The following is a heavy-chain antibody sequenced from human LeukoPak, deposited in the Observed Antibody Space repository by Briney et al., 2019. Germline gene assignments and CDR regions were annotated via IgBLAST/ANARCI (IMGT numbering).Heavy chain of an antibody. V-gene: IGHV3-23*01. CDR1: GFTLSSYA. Sequence: GGSLRLSCAASGFTLSSYAMSWVRQTPGKGLEWVAATSSSDAGTYHADSVRGRFTISRDNSKNTLYLQMNSLRAEDTAVYYCSRDRHCIGSTCYGLWGQGTRVTVSS. J-gene: IGHJ4*02. D-gene: IGHD2-2*01. CDR2: TSSSDAGT. CDR3: SRDRHCIGSTCYGL.